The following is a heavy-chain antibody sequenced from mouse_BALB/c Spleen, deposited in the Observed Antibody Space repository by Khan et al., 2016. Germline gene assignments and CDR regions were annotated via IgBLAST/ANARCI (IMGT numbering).Heavy chain of an antibody. J-gene: IGHJ1*01. CDR1: GYSITSGYY. CDR2: ISYDGSN. D-gene: IGHD4-1*01. V-gene: IGHV3-6*02. CDR3: ESNWEGWYFDV. Sequence: EVQLQESGPGLVKPFQSLSLTCSVTGYSITSGYYWNWIRQFPGNKLEWMGYISYDGSNNYNPSLKNRISITRDTSKNQFFLKLNSVTTEDTAAYYCESNWEGWYFDVWGAGTTVTVSS.